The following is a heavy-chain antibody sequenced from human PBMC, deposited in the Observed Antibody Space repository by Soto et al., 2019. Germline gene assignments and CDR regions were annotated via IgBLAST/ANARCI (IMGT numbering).Heavy chain of an antibody. J-gene: IGHJ1*01. CDR3: ARGEESSGWYGGTEYFQH. V-gene: IGHV1-18*04. CDR2: ISAYNGNT. Sequence: ASVKVSCKASGYTFTSYGISWVRQAPGQGLEWMGWISAYNGNTNYAQKLQGRVTMTTDTSTSTAYMELRSLRSDDTAVYYCARGEESSGWYGGTEYFQHWGQGTLVTVSS. D-gene: IGHD6-19*01. CDR1: GYTFTSYG.